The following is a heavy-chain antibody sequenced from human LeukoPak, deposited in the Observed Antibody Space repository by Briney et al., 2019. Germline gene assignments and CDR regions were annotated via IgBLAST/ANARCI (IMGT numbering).Heavy chain of an antibody. CDR1: GYTFTGYY. CDR2: INPNSGGT. J-gene: IGHJ5*02. D-gene: IGHD3-10*01. V-gene: IGHV1-2*02. Sequence: ASVKVSCKASGYTFTGYYMHWVRQAPGQGLEWMGWINPNSGGTNYAQKFQGRVTMTRDTSISTAYMELSRLRSDDTAVYYCARVGEKLLCFGESGSGFDPWGKGTLVTFSS. CDR3: ARVGEKLLCFGESGSGFDP.